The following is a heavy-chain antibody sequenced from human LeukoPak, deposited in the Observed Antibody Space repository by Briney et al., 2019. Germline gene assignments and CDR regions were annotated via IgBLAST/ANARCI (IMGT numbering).Heavy chain of an antibody. CDR1: VGSISTYY. CDR3: ARGSLGAYGDYLDY. Sequence: SETLSLTCTVSVGSISTYYWSGIRQPPGKGLEGSGYIDYRGSTNYSPSLKRRVHISVDTSKNQFYLKLGSVTAADTVVYYCARGSLGAYGDYLDYWGQGIMVSVSS. J-gene: IGHJ4*02. D-gene: IGHD4-17*01. CDR2: IDYRGST. V-gene: IGHV4-59*01.